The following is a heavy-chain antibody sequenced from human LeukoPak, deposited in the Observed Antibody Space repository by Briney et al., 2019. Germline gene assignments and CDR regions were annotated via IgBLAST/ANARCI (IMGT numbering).Heavy chain of an antibody. CDR3: ARGARGYYDSSGYYN. J-gene: IGHJ4*02. D-gene: IGHD3-22*01. CDR2: IKQDGSEK. V-gene: IGHV3-7*01. CDR1: GFTFSSYW. Sequence: GGSLRLSCAASGFTFSSYWMSWVRQAPGKGLEWVANIKQDGSEKYYVDSVKGRFTISRDNAKNSLYLQMNSLRAEDTAVYYCARGARGYYDSSGYYNWGQGTPVTVSS.